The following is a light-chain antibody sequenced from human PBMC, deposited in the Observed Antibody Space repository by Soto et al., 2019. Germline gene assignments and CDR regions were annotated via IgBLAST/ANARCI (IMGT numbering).Light chain of an antibody. CDR2: DAS. CDR1: QSISSH. CDR3: QERSNWPRIT. J-gene: IGKJ5*01. V-gene: IGKV3-11*01. Sequence: EIVLTQSPATLSLSPGERATLSCRASQSISSHLVWYQQKPGQGPRLLMYDASNRATGIPARFSGGGSETDFTLTISSLEPEDSAIYYCQERSNWPRITFGQGTRLEIK.